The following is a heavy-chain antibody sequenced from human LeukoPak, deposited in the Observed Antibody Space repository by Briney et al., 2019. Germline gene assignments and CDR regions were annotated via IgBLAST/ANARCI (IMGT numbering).Heavy chain of an antibody. D-gene: IGHD4-17*01. CDR2: INPSGGST. CDR1: GYSFSSYY. J-gene: IGHJ5*02. CDR3: ARSYGDYAFDP. V-gene: IGHV1-46*01. Sequence: GASVKVSCKASGYSFSSYYMHWVRQAPGQGLEWMGIINPSGGSTSYAQKFQGRVTMTRDTSTSTVYMDLSSLRSEDTAVYYCARSYGDYAFDPWGQGTLATVSS.